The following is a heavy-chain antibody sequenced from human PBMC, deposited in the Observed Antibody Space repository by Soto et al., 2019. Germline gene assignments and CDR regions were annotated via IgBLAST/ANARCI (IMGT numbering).Heavy chain of an antibody. J-gene: IGHJ5*02. CDR1: GFTFGDYA. V-gene: IGHV3-49*03. Sequence: GGSLRLSCTASGFTFGDYAMSWFRQAPGKGLEWVGFIRSKAYGGTTEYAASVKGRFTISRDDSKSIAYLQMNSLKTEDTAVYYCTRVMGRFGELLYDSWFDPWGQGTLVTVSS. CDR2: IRSKAYGGTT. CDR3: TRVMGRFGELLYDSWFDP. D-gene: IGHD3-10*01.